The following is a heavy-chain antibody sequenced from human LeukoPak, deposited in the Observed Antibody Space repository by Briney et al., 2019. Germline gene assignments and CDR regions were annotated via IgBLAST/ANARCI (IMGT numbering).Heavy chain of an antibody. J-gene: IGHJ4*02. CDR1: GGSISSGDYY. V-gene: IGHV4-30-4*08. Sequence: PSQTLSLTCTVSGGSISSGDYYWSWIRQPPGKGLEWIVYIYYSGSTYYNPSPKSRVTISVDTSKNQFSLKLSSVTAADTAVYYCARVVFPFGVVIITPGTFDYWGQGTLVTVSS. CDR3: ARVVFPFGVVIITPGTFDY. CDR2: IYYSGST. D-gene: IGHD3-3*01.